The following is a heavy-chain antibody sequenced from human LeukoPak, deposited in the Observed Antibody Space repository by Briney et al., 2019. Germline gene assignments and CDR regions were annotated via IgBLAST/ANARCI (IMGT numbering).Heavy chain of an antibody. Sequence: GGSLRLSCAASGFTFSSYAMHWVRQAPGKGLEWVAVISYDGSNKYYADSVKGRFTISRDNSKNTLYLQMNSLRAEDTAVYYCARAPCSSTSYYARPFDYWGQGTLVTVSS. J-gene: IGHJ4*02. CDR2: ISYDGSNK. D-gene: IGHD2-2*01. V-gene: IGHV3-30*04. CDR3: ARAPCSSTSYYARPFDY. CDR1: GFTFSSYA.